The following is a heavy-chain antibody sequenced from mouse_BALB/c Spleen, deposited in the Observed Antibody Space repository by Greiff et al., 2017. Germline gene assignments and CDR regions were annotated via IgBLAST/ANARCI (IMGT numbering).Heavy chain of an antibody. CDR2: ISSGGSYT. Sequence: EVKLMESGGGLVKPGGSLKLSCAASGFTFSSYAMSWVRQTPEKRLEWVATISSGGSYTYYPDSVKGRFTISRDNAKNTLYLQMSSLRSEDTAMYYCARHGLTGPFAYWGQGTLVTVSA. D-gene: IGHD4-1*01. CDR1: GFTFSSYA. V-gene: IGHV5-9-3*01. CDR3: ARHGLTGPFAY. J-gene: IGHJ3*01.